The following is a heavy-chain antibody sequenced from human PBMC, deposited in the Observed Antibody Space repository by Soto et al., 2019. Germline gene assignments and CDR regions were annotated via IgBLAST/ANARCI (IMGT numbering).Heavy chain of an antibody. J-gene: IGHJ4*02. V-gene: IGHV1-2*04. CDR3: ARAVGRDGGSWYRGAYDS. CDR1: GYTFTNYY. D-gene: IGHD1-26*01. CDR2: INPDSGGT. Sequence: ASVKVSCKASGYTFTNYYMHWVRQAPGQGLEWMGMINPDSGGTDYAHKFEGWVTMTRDTSIDTVYLEVTRLKSDDTAVYYCARAVGRDGGSWYRGAYDSWGQGTQVTVSS.